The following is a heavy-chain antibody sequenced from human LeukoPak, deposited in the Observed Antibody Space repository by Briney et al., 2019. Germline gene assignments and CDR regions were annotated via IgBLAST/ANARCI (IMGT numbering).Heavy chain of an antibody. CDR3: ARRHSGWYGVYFDY. J-gene: IGHJ4*02. CDR2: IRYDGSNK. Sequence: QAGGSLRLSCAASGFTFSSYGMHWVRQAPGKGLEWVAFIRYDGSNKYYADSVKGRFTISRDNSKNTLYLQMNSLRAEDTAVYYCARRHSGWYGVYFDYWGQGTLVTVSS. CDR1: GFTFSSYG. D-gene: IGHD6-19*01. V-gene: IGHV3-30*02.